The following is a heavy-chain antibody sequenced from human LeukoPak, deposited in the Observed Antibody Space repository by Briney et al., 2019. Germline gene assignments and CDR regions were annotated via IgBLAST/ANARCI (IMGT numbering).Heavy chain of an antibody. CDR1: GDSVSSNSAA. CDR2: TYYRSRWYD. CDR3: AREIAGTCAFDI. Sequence: SQTLSLTCAISGDSVSSNSAAWNWIRQSPSRGLEWLGRTYYRSRWYDDYVVSVKGRITINPDTSKNQFSLQLNSVTPEDTAVYYCAREIAGTCAFDIWGQGTMVTVSS. J-gene: IGHJ3*02. D-gene: IGHD6-13*01. V-gene: IGHV6-1*01.